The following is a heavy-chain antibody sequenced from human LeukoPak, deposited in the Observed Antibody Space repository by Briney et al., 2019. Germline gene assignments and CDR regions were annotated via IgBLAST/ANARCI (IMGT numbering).Heavy chain of an antibody. J-gene: IGHJ4*02. CDR3: ATCSGGSCYSGGFDY. Sequence: GASVKVSCKASGYTFTSYGISWVRQVPGQGHEWLGWISAYNGNTNYAQKLQGRVTMTTDTSTSTAYMELRSLRSDDTAVYYCATCSGGSCYSGGFDYWGQGTLVTVSS. CDR1: GYTFTSYG. D-gene: IGHD2-15*01. CDR2: ISAYNGNT. V-gene: IGHV1-18*04.